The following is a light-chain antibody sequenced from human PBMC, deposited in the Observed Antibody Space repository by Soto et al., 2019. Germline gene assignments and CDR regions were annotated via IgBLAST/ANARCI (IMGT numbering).Light chain of an antibody. V-gene: IGLV2-14*01. CDR2: GVV. CDR3: SSYTSGNTFV. Sequence: QSALTQPASVSGSPGQSITISCTGTSSDVGGYTYVSWYQQRPGKAPKLIIFGVVNRPSGVSNRFSGSKSGNTASLTISGLQAEDGADYYCSSYTSGNTFVFGPGTKVTVL. CDR1: SSDVGGYTY. J-gene: IGLJ1*01.